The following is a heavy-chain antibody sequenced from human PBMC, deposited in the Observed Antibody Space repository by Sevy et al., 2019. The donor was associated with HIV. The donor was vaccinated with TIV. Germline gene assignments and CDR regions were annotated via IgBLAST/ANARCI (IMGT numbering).Heavy chain of an antibody. Sequence: ASVKVSCEASGYTFTSYRIYWVRQAPGQGLEWMGWISPLNGDTNYAQKFQGRVTMITDTYTRTAYMELRSLRADDTAVYFCARAFCSGGSCYSLAFWGQGALVTVSS. CDR2: ISPLNGDT. J-gene: IGHJ4*02. CDR3: ARAFCSGGSCYSLAF. CDR1: GYTFTSYR. D-gene: IGHD2-15*01. V-gene: IGHV1-18*01.